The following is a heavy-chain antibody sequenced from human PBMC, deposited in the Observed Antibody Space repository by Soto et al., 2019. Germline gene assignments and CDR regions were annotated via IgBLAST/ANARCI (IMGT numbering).Heavy chain of an antibody. J-gene: IGHJ4*02. CDR1: VFTFISYA. V-gene: IGHV3-30-3*01. D-gene: IGHD6-13*01. CDR3: AASIAAASPFDY. CDR2: ISYDGSNK. Sequence: GWSLRLACASSVFTFISYAMHWVRQAPGKGLEWVAVISYDGSNKYYADSVKGRFTISRDNSKNTLYLQMNSLRAEDTAVYYCAASIAAASPFDYWGQGTLVTVS.